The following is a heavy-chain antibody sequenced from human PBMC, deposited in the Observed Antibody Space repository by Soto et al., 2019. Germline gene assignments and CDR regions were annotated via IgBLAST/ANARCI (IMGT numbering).Heavy chain of an antibody. Sequence: ASVKVSCKASGYTFTGYYMHWVRQATGQGLEWMGWMNPNSGNTGYAQKFQGRVTMTRNTSISTAYMELSSLRSEDTAVYYCARAFNLADTAISPYYYYGMDVWGQGTTVTVSS. CDR2: MNPNSGNT. D-gene: IGHD5-18*01. V-gene: IGHV1-8*02. CDR1: GYTFTGYY. CDR3: ARAFNLADTAISPYYYYGMDV. J-gene: IGHJ6*02.